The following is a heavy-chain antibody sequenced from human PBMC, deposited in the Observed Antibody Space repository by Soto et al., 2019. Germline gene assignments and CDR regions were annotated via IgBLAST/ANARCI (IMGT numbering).Heavy chain of an antibody. CDR2: IIPIFGTA. CDR3: AREGAYYYDSSGLGVDYFDY. V-gene: IGHV1-69*06. CDR1: GGTFSSYA. Sequence: QVQLVQSGAEVKKPGSSVKVSCKASGGTFSSYAISWVRQAPGQGLEWMGGIIPIFGTANYAQKFQGRVPITADKSTSTAYMELRSLRSEDKAVYYCAREGAYYYDSSGLGVDYFDYWGQGTLVNVSS. D-gene: IGHD3-22*01. J-gene: IGHJ4*02.